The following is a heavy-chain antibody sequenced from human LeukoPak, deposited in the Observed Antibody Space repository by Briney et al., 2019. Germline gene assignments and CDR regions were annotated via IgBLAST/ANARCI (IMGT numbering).Heavy chain of an antibody. D-gene: IGHD6-19*01. Sequence: GGSLRLSCSASGFTCSGYAMHWVRQAPGKGLEHVSAISSNGGSTYFADSVKGRFTISRDNSKNMLYLQMSSLRPEDTAVYYCVKDHGYSSAWYVRGFDYWGQGTLVTVFS. CDR2: ISSNGGST. CDR3: VKDHGYSSAWYVRGFDY. J-gene: IGHJ4*02. V-gene: IGHV3-64D*09. CDR1: GFTCSGYA.